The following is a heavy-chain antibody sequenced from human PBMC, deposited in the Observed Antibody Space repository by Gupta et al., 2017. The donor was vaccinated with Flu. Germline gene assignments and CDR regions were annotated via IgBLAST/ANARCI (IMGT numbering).Heavy chain of an antibody. CDR3: AREGLDYYGSGSYRRIDY. D-gene: IGHD3-10*01. CDR2: ISSSSSYI. Sequence: EVQLVESGGGLVKPGGSLRLSCAASGFTFSSYSMNWVRQAPGKGLEWVSSISSSSSYIYYADSVKGRFTISRDNAKNSLYLQMNSLRAEDTAVYYCAREGLDYYGSGSYRRIDYWGQGTLVTVSS. CDR1: GFTFSSYS. V-gene: IGHV3-21*01. J-gene: IGHJ4*02.